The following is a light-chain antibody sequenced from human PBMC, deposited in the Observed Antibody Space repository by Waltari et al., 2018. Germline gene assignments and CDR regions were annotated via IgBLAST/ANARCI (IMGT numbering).Light chain of an antibody. Sequence: DIVMTQSPDSLAVSLDERATINCKSSQNILYSSNNKNYLAWYQLKPGQAPKLLFYWASTRESGVPDRFSGSGSGTEFTLTINSLQAEDVAVYYCQQHYSTPRTFGQGTKVEIK. CDR2: WAS. J-gene: IGKJ1*01. CDR1: QNILYSSNNKNY. CDR3: QQHYSTPRT. V-gene: IGKV4-1*01.